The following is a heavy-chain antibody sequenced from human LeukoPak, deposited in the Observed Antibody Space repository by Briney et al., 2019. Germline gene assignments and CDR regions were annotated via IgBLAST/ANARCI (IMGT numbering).Heavy chain of an antibody. CDR3: ARVLEAAAFDY. V-gene: IGHV3-7*01. J-gene: IGHJ4*02. D-gene: IGHD3-3*01. Sequence: GGSLRLSCAASGFTFSSYWMSWVRQAPGKGLEWVANIKQDGSEKYYVDSVKGRFTISRDNAKNSLFLQMNSLRAEDTAVYYCARVLEAAAFDYWGQGTLVTVSS. CDR2: IKQDGSEK. CDR1: GFTFSSYW.